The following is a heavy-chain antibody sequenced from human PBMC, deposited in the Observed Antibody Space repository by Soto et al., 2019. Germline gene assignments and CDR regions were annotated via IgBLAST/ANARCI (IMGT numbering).Heavy chain of an antibody. CDR3: ASRPGGDHPYFDY. CDR2: IYSGGRT. CDR1: DFTVSNNY. Sequence: EVQLVESGGGLIQPGGSLRLSCAASDFTVSNNYMSWVRQAPGKGLEWVSLIYSGGRTSYADSVKGRFTISRDNSKNTLYLQRNSLRDADTAIYYCASRPGGDHPYFDYWGQGTQVTVSS. J-gene: IGHJ4*02. D-gene: IGHD2-21*02. V-gene: IGHV3-53*01.